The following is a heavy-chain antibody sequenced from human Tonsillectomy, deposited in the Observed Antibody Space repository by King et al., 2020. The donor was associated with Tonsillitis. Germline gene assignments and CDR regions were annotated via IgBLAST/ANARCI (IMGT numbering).Heavy chain of an antibody. CDR1: GLTLSTYG. J-gene: IGHJ4*02. CDR2: VGSDGSRS. D-gene: IGHD2-2*02. CDR3: ARDSCSRTSCYIDY. V-gene: IGHV3-33*08. Sequence: VQLVESGGGVVQPGRSLSLSCAASGLTLSTYGVHWVRQAPGKGLEWVAVVGSDGSRSYYADSVKGRFTISRDNSKNTVFLQMNSLRAEDTALYYCARDSCSRTSCYIDYWGQGTLVTVSS.